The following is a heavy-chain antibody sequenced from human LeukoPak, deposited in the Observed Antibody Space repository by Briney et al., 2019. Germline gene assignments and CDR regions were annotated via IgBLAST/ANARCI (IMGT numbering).Heavy chain of an antibody. Sequence: PGGSLRLSCAASGLTFSSYWMHWVRQAPGKGLVWVSRINSDGSSTSYADSVKGRFTISRDNAKNTLYLQMNSLRAEDTAVYYCASGLYDFWSGYYTANFDYWGQGTLVTVSS. CDR1: GLTFSSYW. D-gene: IGHD3-3*01. V-gene: IGHV3-74*01. CDR2: INSDGSST. CDR3: ASGLYDFWSGYYTANFDY. J-gene: IGHJ4*02.